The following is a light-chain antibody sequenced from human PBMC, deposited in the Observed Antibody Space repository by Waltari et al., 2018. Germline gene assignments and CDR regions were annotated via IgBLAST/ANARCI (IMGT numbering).Light chain of an antibody. J-gene: IGKJ2*01. Sequence: DIQMTQSPSTLSASLGDRVTLTCRASRSIRTWLAWYQQKLGKAPKLLIYKASTLEGGVPSRFSGSGCATEFTLTITSLQPDDIATYYCQQYYTYPYTFSQGTKLEIK. CDR1: RSIRTW. CDR3: QQYYTYPYT. V-gene: IGKV1-5*03. CDR2: KAS.